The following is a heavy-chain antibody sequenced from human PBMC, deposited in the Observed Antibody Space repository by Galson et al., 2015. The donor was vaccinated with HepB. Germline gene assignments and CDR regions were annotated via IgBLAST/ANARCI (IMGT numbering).Heavy chain of an antibody. CDR3: ASNFASDFWSGYYLGW. CDR2: INPNSGGT. D-gene: IGHD3-3*01. Sequence: SVKVSCKASGYTFTGYYMHWVRQAPGQGLEWMGRINPNSGGTNYAQKFQGRVTMTRDTSISTAYMELSRLRSDDTAVYYCASNFASDFWSGYYLGWWGQGTLVTVSS. CDR1: GYTFTGYY. J-gene: IGHJ4*02. V-gene: IGHV1-2*06.